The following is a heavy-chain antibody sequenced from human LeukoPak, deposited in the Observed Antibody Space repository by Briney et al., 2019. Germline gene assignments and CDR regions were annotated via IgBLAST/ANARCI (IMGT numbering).Heavy chain of an antibody. Sequence: GSLRLSCAASGFTFSSYSMNWVRQAPGKGLEWVSSISSSSSYIYYADSVKGRFTISRDNAKNSLYLQMNSLRAEDTAVYYCAAIAAAGYYFDYWGQGTLVTVSS. CDR3: AAIAAAGYYFDY. V-gene: IGHV3-21*04. D-gene: IGHD6-13*01. CDR1: GFTFSSYS. CDR2: ISSSSSYI. J-gene: IGHJ4*02.